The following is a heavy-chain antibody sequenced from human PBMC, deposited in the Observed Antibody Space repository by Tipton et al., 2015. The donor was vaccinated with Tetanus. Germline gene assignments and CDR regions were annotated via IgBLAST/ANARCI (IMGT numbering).Heavy chain of an antibody. V-gene: IGHV1-18*01. CDR2: ISPFNENV. CDR1: GYTFTHYG. J-gene: IGHJ5*02. CDR3: ARGRGLGPHEYFEH. D-gene: IGHD3/OR15-3a*01. Sequence: QVQLVQSGAEVKKPGASVKVSCKASGYTFTHYGVNWVRQAPGQGLERMGWISPFNENVNHAEKFKGRLTMTTDRSTATVYMDLGGLRSDDTAVYYCARGRGLGPHEYFEHWGQGTLVTVSS.